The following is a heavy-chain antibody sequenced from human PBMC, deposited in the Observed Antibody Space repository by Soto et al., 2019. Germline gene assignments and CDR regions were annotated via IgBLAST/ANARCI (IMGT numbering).Heavy chain of an antibody. CDR1: GFTFKNYA. V-gene: IGHV3-23*01. Sequence: EVQLLESGGGLVQPGGSLRLSCAASGFTFKNYAMSWVRQAPGKGLEWVSSIHGSGGRSYYSDSVRGRFTVSRDDSEKTLYLQMSSLRVDDTAVYYCAKDAVPGNGEWYWFDPWGQGTLVTVSS. CDR3: AKDAVPGNGEWYWFDP. J-gene: IGHJ5*02. D-gene: IGHD3-10*01. CDR2: IHGSGGRS.